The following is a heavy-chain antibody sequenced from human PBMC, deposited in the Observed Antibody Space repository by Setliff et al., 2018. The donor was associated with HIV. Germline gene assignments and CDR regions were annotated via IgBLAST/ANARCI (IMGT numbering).Heavy chain of an antibody. CDR2: VYYSGST. J-gene: IGHJ6*03. V-gene: IGHV4-39*01. CDR3: ARGPRGYIGNVRDFYMDV. CDR1: GGSISSSSYY. Sequence: SETLSLTCTVSGGSISSSSYYWGWVRQSPGKGLEWIGSVYYSGSTNTNPSLKSRVTISVDTSKNQFSLKLSSVNAADTAVYYCARGPRGYIGNVRDFYMDVWGKGTTVTVSS. D-gene: IGHD5-12*01.